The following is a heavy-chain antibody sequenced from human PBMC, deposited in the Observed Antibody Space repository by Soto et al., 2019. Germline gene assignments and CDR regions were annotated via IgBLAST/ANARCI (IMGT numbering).Heavy chain of an antibody. J-gene: IGHJ4*02. CDR2: ISAYNGNT. D-gene: IGHD6-19*01. V-gene: IGHV1-18*01. Sequence: QVQLVQSGAEVKKPGASVKVSCKASGYTFTSYGISWVRQAPGQGLEWMGWISAYNGNTNYAQKLQGRVTMTTDTPPSTAYMELRSLRSDDTAVYYCARDFSGWYGGGYFDYWGQGTLVTVSS. CDR1: GYTFTSYG. CDR3: ARDFSGWYGGGYFDY.